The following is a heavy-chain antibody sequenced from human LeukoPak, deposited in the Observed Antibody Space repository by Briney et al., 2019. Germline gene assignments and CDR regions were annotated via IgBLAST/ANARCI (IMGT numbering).Heavy chain of an antibody. CDR2: IYYSGST. Sequence: PSETLSLTCTVSGGSVSSGSYYWSWIRQPPGKGLEWIGYIYYSGSTNYNPSLKSRVTISVDTSKNQFSLKLSSVTAADTAVYYCARTYYDFWSGSDYGVDVWGQGTTVTVSS. D-gene: IGHD3-3*01. J-gene: IGHJ6*02. V-gene: IGHV4-61*01. CDR1: GGSVSSGSYY. CDR3: ARTYYDFWSGSDYGVDV.